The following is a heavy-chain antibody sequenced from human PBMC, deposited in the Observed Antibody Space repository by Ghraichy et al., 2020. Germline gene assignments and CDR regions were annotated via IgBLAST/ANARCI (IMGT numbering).Heavy chain of an antibody. CDR3: AKATDWKEPFDY. CDR2: ISWNSGSI. CDR1: GFTFDDYA. J-gene: IGHJ4*02. V-gene: IGHV3-9*01. D-gene: IGHD1-1*01. Sequence: GGSLRLSSAASGFTFDDYAMHWVRQAPGKGLEWVSGISWNSGSIGYADSVKGRFTISRDNAKNSLYLQMNSLRAEDTALYYCAKATDWKEPFDYWGQGTLVTVSS.